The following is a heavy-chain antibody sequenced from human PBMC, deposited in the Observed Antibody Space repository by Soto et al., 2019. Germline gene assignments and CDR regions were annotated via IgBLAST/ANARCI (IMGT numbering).Heavy chain of an antibody. CDR3: ARQSYYDVLTGYLNWFDS. CDR1: GFSFTSYW. CDR2: ISPIDSDT. J-gene: IGHJ5*01. D-gene: IGHD3-9*01. Sequence: GESLKISCKGSGFSFTSYWIGWVRQMPGKGLEWMGTISPIDSDTRYNPSFEGQVTISADNSINTAYLQWSSLKASDTGIYYCARQSYYDVLTGYLNWFDSWGRGTQVTVSS. V-gene: IGHV5-51*01.